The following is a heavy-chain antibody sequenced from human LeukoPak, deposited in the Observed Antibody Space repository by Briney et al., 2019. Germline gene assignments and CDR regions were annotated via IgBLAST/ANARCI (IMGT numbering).Heavy chain of an antibody. J-gene: IGHJ4*02. CDR1: GFSLSTYA. V-gene: IGHV3-23*01. Sequence: SGGSLRLSCAASGFSLSTYAMSWVRQAPGKGPEWVSAISGAGGRTYYADSVKGRFTISRDNSKNTLYLQMDSLRAEDTAVHYCAKGLYSGSYNSYDYWGQGTLVTVSS. CDR3: AKGLYSGSYNSYDY. D-gene: IGHD1-26*01. CDR2: ISGAGGRT.